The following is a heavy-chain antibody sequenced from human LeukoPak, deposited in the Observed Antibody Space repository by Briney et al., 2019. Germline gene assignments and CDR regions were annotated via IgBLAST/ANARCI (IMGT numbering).Heavy chain of an antibody. CDR3: ARSRTAAGTDY. CDR1: GGSISSYY. CDR2: IYYSGST. Sequence: SETLSLTCTVSGGSISSYYWSWIRQHPGKGLEWIGYIYYSGSTYYNPSLKSRVTISVDTSKNQFSLKLSSVTAADTAVYYCARSRTAAGTDYWGQGTLATVSS. V-gene: IGHV4-59*06. D-gene: IGHD6-13*01. J-gene: IGHJ4*02.